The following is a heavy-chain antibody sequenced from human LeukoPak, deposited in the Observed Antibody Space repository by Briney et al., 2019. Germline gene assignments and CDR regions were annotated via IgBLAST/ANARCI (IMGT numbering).Heavy chain of an antibody. CDR3: ARDGSAYYYYYYMDV. CDR1: GFTVSSNY. Sequence: SGGSLRLSCAASGFTVSSNYMSWVRQAPGKGLEWVSVIYSGGSTYYADSVKGRFTISRDNAKNSLYLQMNSLRAEDTAVYYCARDGSAYYYYYYMDVWGKGTTVTVSS. CDR2: IYSGGST. J-gene: IGHJ6*03. V-gene: IGHV3-53*01. D-gene: IGHD1-26*01.